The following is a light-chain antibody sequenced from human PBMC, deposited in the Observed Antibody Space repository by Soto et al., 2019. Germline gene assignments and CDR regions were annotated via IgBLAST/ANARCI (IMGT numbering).Light chain of an antibody. V-gene: IGKV2-30*01. CDR3: MQRREFPIT. J-gene: IGKJ5*01. Sequence: DVVMTQSPLFLPVTLGQPASISCRSSQSLVYSDGNTYLYWFQQRPGQSPQLLIYTLSSRASGVPDRFSGIGSRTDFTLKISRVEAEDVGVYYCMQRREFPITFGQGTRLEIK. CDR2: TLS. CDR1: QSLVYSDGNTY.